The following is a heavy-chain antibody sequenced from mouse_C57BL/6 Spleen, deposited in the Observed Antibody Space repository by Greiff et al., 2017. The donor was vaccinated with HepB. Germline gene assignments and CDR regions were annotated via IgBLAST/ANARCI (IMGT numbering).Heavy chain of an antibody. CDR1: GFTFSSYG. Sequence: EVQRVESGGDLVKPGASLKLSCAASGFTFSSYGMSWVRQTPDKRLEWVATISSGGSYTYYPDSLKGRFTFSRENAKHTLYLQMSSLKSEDTAIYNCASPGVKVYFDYWGQGTTLTVSS. CDR3: ASPGVKVYFDY. V-gene: IGHV5-6*01. D-gene: IGHD1-3*01. J-gene: IGHJ2*01. CDR2: ISSGGSYT.